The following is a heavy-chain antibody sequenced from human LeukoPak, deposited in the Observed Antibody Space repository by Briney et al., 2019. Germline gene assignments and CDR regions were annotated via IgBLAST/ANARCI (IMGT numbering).Heavy chain of an antibody. J-gene: IGHJ4*02. CDR3: SSTVTAAL. Sequence: PGGSLRLSCAASGFTFSSYWMHWVRQAPGTGLVWVSRINGDGSSTIYADSVKGRFTISRDNAKNTLYLQMNGLRVDDTAVYYCSSTVTAALWGQGTLVTVSS. V-gene: IGHV3-74*01. CDR1: GFTFSSYW. CDR2: INGDGSST. D-gene: IGHD2-21*02.